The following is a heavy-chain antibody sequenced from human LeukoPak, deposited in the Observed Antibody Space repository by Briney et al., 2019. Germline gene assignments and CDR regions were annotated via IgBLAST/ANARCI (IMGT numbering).Heavy chain of an antibody. CDR1: GYTLTELS. D-gene: IGHD6-13*01. CDR2: FDPEDGET. J-gene: IGHJ4*02. V-gene: IGHV1-24*01. CDR3: ATVDIAAAAYIAFDY. Sequence: ASVKVSCKVSGYTLTELSMHWVRQAPGKGLEWMGGFDPEDGETIYAQKFQGRVTMTEDTSTDTAYMELSSLRSEDTAVYYCATVDIAAAAYIAFDYWGQGTLVTVSS.